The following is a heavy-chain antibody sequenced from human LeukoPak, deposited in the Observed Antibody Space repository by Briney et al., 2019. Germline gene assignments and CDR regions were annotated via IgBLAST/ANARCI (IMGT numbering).Heavy chain of an antibody. J-gene: IGHJ4*02. CDR2: IYHSGST. CDR3: ARVNYYGSGSSGGLDY. D-gene: IGHD3-10*01. CDR1: GGSISSGGYC. V-gene: IGHV4-30-2*01. Sequence: SETLSLTCAVSGGSISSGGYCWSWIRQPRGKGLEWIGYIYHSGSTYYNPSLKSRVTISVDRSNNQFCLKLSSVTAADTAVYYCARVNYYGSGSSGGLDYWGQGTLVTVSS.